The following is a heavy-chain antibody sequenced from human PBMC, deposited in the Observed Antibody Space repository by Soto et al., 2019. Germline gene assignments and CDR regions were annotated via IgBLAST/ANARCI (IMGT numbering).Heavy chain of an antibody. CDR3: ANDWRDTTCPSSGWYYFDY. D-gene: IGHD6-19*01. Sequence: QVQLVESGGGVVQPGRSLRLSCAASGFTFSRYGMHWVRQAPGKGLGWVAVISYDGSNKYYADSVKGRFTISRDNSKNTLYLQMNSLGYKDTAVYYCANDWRDTTCPSSGWYYFDYWGQGTLVTVSS. CDR2: ISYDGSNK. J-gene: IGHJ4*02. CDR1: GFTFSRYG. V-gene: IGHV3-30*18.